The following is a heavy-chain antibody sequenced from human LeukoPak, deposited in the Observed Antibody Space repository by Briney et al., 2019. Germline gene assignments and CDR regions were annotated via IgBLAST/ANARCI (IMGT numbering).Heavy chain of an antibody. CDR2: ISSSGSTI. D-gene: IGHD3-10*02. CDR3: AELGITMIGGV. CDR1: GFTFISYE. Sequence: GGSLRLSCAASGFTFISYEMNWVRQAPGKGLEWVSYISSSGSTIYYAAFVKGRFTISRDNVKNSLYLQMNSLRAEDTAVYYCAELGITMIGGVWGKGTTVTISS. V-gene: IGHV3-48*03. J-gene: IGHJ6*04.